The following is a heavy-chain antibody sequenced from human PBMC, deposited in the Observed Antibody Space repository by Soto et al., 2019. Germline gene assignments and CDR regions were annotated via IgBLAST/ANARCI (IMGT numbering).Heavy chain of an antibody. CDR1: GFTFSTYA. D-gene: IGHD3-3*01. Sequence: GGSLRLSCAASGFTFSTYAMTWVRQAPGKGLEWVSGISGSGGSTYYADSVKGRFTISRDNSKNTLYLQMNSLRAEDTAVYYCAKRPLATVFGVAGNRFDPWGQGTLVTVSS. V-gene: IGHV3-23*01. CDR2: ISGSGGST. CDR3: AKRPLATVFGVAGNRFDP. J-gene: IGHJ5*02.